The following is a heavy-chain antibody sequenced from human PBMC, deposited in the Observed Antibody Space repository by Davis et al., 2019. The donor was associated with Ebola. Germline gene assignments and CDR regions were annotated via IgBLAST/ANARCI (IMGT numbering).Heavy chain of an antibody. D-gene: IGHD4/OR15-4a*01. V-gene: IGHV4-59*08. J-gene: IGHJ4*02. CDR1: GGSISPYY. CDR2: IYYSGST. Sequence: MPGGSLRLSCTVSGGSISPYYWSWIRQPPGKGLEWIGYIYYSGSTKYNLSLKGRVAISVDTSKNPFSLKLSSVTAADTAVYYCARSYGAAPFDYWGQGTLVTVSS. CDR3: ARSYGAAPFDY.